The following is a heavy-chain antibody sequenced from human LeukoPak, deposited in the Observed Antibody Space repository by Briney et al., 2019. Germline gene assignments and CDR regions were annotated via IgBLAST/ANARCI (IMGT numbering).Heavy chain of an antibody. D-gene: IGHD3-22*01. CDR1: GGTFSSYA. V-gene: IGHV1-69*13. Sequence: ASVKVSCKASGGTFSSYAISWVRQAPGQGLEWMGGIIPIFGTANYAQKFQGRVTITADESTSTAYMGLSSLRSEDTAVYYCARGTYYYDSSGYDYFDYWGQGTLVTVSS. CDR3: ARGTYYYDSSGYDYFDY. J-gene: IGHJ4*02. CDR2: IIPIFGTA.